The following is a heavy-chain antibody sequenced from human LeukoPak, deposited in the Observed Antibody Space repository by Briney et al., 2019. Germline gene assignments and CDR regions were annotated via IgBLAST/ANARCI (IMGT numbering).Heavy chain of an antibody. CDR3: ARAPSFDY. Sequence: GGSLRLSCAASGFTVSTNYMSWVRQAPGKGLEWVSVIYSGGTTCYADSVKGRFTISRDNSKNTLYLQMNSLRAEDTAVYYCARAPSFDYWGQGTLVTVSS. J-gene: IGHJ4*02. V-gene: IGHV3-53*01. CDR2: IYSGGTT. CDR1: GFTVSTNY.